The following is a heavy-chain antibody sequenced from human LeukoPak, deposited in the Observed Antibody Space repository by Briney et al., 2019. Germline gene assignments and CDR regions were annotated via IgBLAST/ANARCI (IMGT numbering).Heavy chain of an antibody. CDR2: ITRNGGST. D-gene: IGHD1-1*01. CDR3: AKSPKTGFLFDY. J-gene: IGHJ4*02. V-gene: IGHV3-64D*06. Sequence: QPGGSLRLSCSASGFTFSRYAMHWVRQAPGKGLEYVSAITRNGGSTYYADSVKGRFTLSRDNSKHPLYLQMSSLRAEDTAVYYCAKSPKTGFLFDYWGKGTLVTVSS. CDR1: GFTFSRYA.